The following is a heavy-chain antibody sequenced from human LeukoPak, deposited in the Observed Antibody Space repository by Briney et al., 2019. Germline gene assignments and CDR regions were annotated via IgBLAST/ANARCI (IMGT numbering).Heavy chain of an antibody. CDR1: GFTFSSYA. V-gene: IGHV3-23*01. D-gene: IGHD2-15*01. J-gene: IGHJ5*02. CDR2: IRDSGDRT. Sequence: GGSLRLSCAASGFTFSSYAITWVRQAPGKGLEWLSDIRDSGDRTYYADSVKGRFTISRDNSKNTLYLQMNSLRAEDTAVYYCAKESKDYPWGQGTLVPVSS. CDR3: AKESKDYP.